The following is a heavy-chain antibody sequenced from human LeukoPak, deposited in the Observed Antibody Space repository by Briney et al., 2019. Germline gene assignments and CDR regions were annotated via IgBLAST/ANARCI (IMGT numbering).Heavy chain of an antibody. J-gene: IGHJ4*02. CDR1: GDSISSSSHY. CDR2: IYYSGST. CDR3: ARHGTSGVYYFDY. Sequence: SETLSLTCTVSGDSISSSSHYWCWIRQRPGKGLEWIGTIYYSGSTYYNPSLKGRVTISVDTSKNQFSLKLSSVTGADTAVYYCARHGTSGVYYFDYWGQGTLVTVSS. D-gene: IGHD1-26*01. V-gene: IGHV4-39*01.